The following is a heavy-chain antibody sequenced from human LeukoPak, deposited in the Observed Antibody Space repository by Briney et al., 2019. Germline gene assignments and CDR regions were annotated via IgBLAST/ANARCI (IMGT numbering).Heavy chain of an antibody. CDR1: GFTFSSYS. Sequence: GGSLRLSCAASGFTFSSYSMNWVRQAPGKGLEWVSYISSSSSTIYYADSVKGRFTISRDNAKNSLYLQMNGLRDEDTAVYYCARGSRWELLPVLDYWGQGTLVTVSS. V-gene: IGHV3-48*02. CDR2: ISSSSSTI. J-gene: IGHJ4*02. D-gene: IGHD1-26*01. CDR3: ARGSRWELLPVLDY.